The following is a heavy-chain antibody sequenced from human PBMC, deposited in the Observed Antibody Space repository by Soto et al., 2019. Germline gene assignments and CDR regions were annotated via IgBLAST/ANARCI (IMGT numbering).Heavy chain of an antibody. D-gene: IGHD2-21*02. V-gene: IGHV3-23*01. CDR3: ARDGLRASVTDPFDY. CDR2: ISGNGGNT. Sequence: PGGSLRLSCAASGFTFSSYPMTWVRQAPGKGLEWVSVISGNGGNTYYADSVKGRSTISRDSSKNTLYLQMNSLRAEDTAVYYCARDGLRASVTDPFDYWGQGTLVTVSS. J-gene: IGHJ4*02. CDR1: GFTFSSYP.